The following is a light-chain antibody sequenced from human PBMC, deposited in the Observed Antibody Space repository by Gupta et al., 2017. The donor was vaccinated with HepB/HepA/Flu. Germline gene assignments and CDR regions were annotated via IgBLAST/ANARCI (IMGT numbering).Light chain of an antibody. Sequence: SYELTQPPSVSVSPGPPASITCSGDKLGDKYACWYQQKPGQFPVLVIYQDSKRPSGIPERFSGSNSGNTATLTISGTQAMDEDDYYCQAWDSSTVVFGGGTKLTVL. J-gene: IGLJ2*01. CDR2: QDS. CDR3: QAWDSSTVV. CDR1: KLGDKY. V-gene: IGLV3-1*01.